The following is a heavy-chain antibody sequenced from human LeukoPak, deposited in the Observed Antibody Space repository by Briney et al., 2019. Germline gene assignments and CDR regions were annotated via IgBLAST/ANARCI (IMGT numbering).Heavy chain of an antibody. CDR2: ISSSGSTI. V-gene: IGHV3-11*04. CDR1: GFTFSDYY. J-gene: IGHJ3*02. D-gene: IGHD4-17*01. CDR3: AREQGATVVDAFDI. Sequence: GGSLRLSCAASGFTFSDYYMSWIRQAPGKGLEWVSYISSSGSTIYYADSVKGRFTISRDNAKNSLYLQMNSLRAEDTAVYYCAREQGATVVDAFDIWGQGTMVTVSS.